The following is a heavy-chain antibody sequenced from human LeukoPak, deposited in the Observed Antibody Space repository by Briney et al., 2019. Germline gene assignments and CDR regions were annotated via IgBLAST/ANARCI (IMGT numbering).Heavy chain of an antibody. CDR2: INHSGST. D-gene: IGHD3-22*01. J-gene: IGHJ4*02. CDR3: ARRGYYYFSLFDY. Sequence: SETLSLTCAVYGGPFSGYYWSWIRQPPGKGLEWIGEINHSGSTNYNPSLKSRVTISVDTSKNQFSLKLSSVTAADTAVYYCARRGYYYFSLFDYWGQGTLVTVSS. V-gene: IGHV4-34*01. CDR1: GGPFSGYY.